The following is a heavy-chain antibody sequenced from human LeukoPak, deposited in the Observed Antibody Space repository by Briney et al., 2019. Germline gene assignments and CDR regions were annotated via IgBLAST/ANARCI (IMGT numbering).Heavy chain of an antibody. CDR2: IYHSGST. J-gene: IGHJ5*02. Sequence: PSGTLSLTCAVSGGSISSSYWWSWVRQPPGKGLEWIGEIYHSGSTNYNPSLKSRVTISVDKSKNQFSLKLSSVTAADTAAYYCAREVAGVSYYYGSGSYWFDPWGQGTLVTVSS. CDR1: GGSISSSYW. V-gene: IGHV4-4*02. CDR3: AREVAGVSYYYGSGSYWFDP. D-gene: IGHD3-10*01.